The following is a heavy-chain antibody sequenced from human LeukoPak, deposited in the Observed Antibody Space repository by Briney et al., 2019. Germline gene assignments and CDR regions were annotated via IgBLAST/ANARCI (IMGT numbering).Heavy chain of an antibody. V-gene: IGHV4-4*02. CDR2: IYHSGST. J-gene: IGHJ4*02. D-gene: IGHD2/OR15-2a*01. CDR3: ARQRRFVLSVDY. CDR1: GGSISSSNW. Sequence: PSETLSLTCAVSGGSISSSNWWSWVRQPPGKGLEWIGEIYHSGSTNYNPSLKSRVTISVDTSKNQFSLKLSSVTAADTAVYYCARQRRFVLSVDYWGQGTLVTVSS.